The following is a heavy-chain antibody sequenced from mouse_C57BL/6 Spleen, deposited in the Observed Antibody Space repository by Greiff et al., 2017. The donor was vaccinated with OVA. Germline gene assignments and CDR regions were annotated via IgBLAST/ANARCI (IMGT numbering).Heavy chain of an antibody. CDR3: ARLENYSNSYAMDY. V-gene: IGHV5-17*01. J-gene: IGHJ4*01. Sequence: EVQGVESGGGLVKPGGSLKLSCAASGFTFSDYGMHWVRQAPEKGLEWVAYISSGSSTIYYADTVKGRCTISRDNAKNTLFLQMTSLRSEDTAMYYCARLENYSNSYAMDYWGQGTSVTVSS. CDR2: ISSGSSTI. CDR1: GFTFSDYG. D-gene: IGHD2-5*01.